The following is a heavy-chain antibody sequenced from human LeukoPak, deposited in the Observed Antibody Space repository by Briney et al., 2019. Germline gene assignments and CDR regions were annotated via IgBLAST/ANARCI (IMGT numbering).Heavy chain of an antibody. CDR2: ISSSGSTI. V-gene: IGHV3-11*04. CDR3: ARVYYYDSSGYPPPPGY. CDR1: GFTFSDYY. D-gene: IGHD3-22*01. J-gene: IGHJ4*02. Sequence: GGSLRLSCAASGFTFSDYYMSWIRQAPGKGLEWVSYISSSGSTIYYADSVEGRFTISRDNAKNSLYLQMNSLRAEDTAVYYCARVYYYDSSGYPPPPGYWGQGTLVTVSS.